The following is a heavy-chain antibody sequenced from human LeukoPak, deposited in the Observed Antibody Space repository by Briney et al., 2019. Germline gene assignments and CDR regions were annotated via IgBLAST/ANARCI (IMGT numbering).Heavy chain of an antibody. Sequence: TSETLSLTCAVSGGSISSGGYSGSWIRQPPGKGLEWIGYIYHSGSTYYNPSLKSRVTISVDRSKNQFSLKLSSVTAADTAVYYCARAIGVVTSLDYWGQGTLVTVSS. CDR1: GGSISSGGYS. CDR2: IYHSGST. D-gene: IGHD3-3*01. J-gene: IGHJ4*02. CDR3: ARAIGVVTSLDY. V-gene: IGHV4-30-2*01.